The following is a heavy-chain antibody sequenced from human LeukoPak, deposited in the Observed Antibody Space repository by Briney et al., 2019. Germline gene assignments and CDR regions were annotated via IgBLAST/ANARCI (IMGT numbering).Heavy chain of an antibody. CDR1: GNTFIDYY. J-gene: IGHJ4*02. D-gene: IGHD6-13*01. V-gene: IGHV1-2*02. CDR2: INPNSGGT. Sequence: EASVKVSCKAFGNTFIDYYMHWVRQAPGQGLEWMGWINPNSGGTNYAQKFQGRVTMTRDTSISTAYMELSRLRSDDTAVYYCASLAAAGTIDYWGQGTLVTVSS. CDR3: ASLAAAGTIDY.